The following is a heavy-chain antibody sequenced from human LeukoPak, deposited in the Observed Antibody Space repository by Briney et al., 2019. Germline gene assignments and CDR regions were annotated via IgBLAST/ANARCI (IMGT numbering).Heavy chain of an antibody. CDR2: ISYDGSNK. D-gene: IGHD6-19*01. V-gene: IGHV3-30*18. J-gene: IGHJ4*02. CDR1: GFTFSSYG. CDR3: AKESLGAVAGSMDY. Sequence: GRSLRLSCAASGFTFSSYGMHWVRQAPGKGLEWVAVISYDGSNKYYADSVKGRFTISRDNSKNTLYLQMNSLRAEDTAVYYCAKESLGAVAGSMDYWGQGTLVTVSS.